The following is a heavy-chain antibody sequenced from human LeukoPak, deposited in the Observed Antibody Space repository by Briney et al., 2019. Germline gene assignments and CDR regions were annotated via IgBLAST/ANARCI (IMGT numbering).Heavy chain of an antibody. CDR3: ARVTERVMGNFDY. CDR2: INSDGSNT. J-gene: IGHJ4*02. D-gene: IGHD2-8*01. V-gene: IGHV3-74*01. Sequence: LPGGSLRLSYPASGFTFSSYWMHWVRQAPGKGLVWVSRINSDGSNTSYADSVKGRFTISRDNAKNTLYLQMNSLRAEDTAVYYCARVTERVMGNFDYWGQGTLVTVSS. CDR1: GFTFSSYW.